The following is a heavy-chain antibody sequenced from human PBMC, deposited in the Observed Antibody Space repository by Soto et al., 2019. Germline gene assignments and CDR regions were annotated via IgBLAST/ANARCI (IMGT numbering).Heavy chain of an antibody. J-gene: IGHJ4*02. CDR1: GGSISSSSYY. CDR3: TSRAYVATVELRHFDY. D-gene: IGHD1-26*01. CDR2: IYYSGST. V-gene: IGHV4-39*01. Sequence: PSETLSLTCTVSGGSISSSSYYWGWIRQPPGKGLEWIGSIYYSGSTYYNPSLKSRVTISVDTSKNQFSLKLSSVTAADTAVYYCTSRAYVATVELRHFDYWGLGALVNVSS.